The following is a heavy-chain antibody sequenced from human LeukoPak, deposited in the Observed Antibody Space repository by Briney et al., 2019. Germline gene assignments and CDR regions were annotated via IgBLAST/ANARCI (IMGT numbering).Heavy chain of an antibody. CDR1: GGSISSSSYS. CDR3: ARHADDPVWFDP. Sequence: PSETLSLTCTVSGGSISSSSYSWGWIRQPPGKGLEWIGSIYYSGSTYYNPSLKSRVTISVDTSKNQFSLKLSSVTAADTAVYYRARHADDPVWFDPWGQGTLVTVSS. J-gene: IGHJ5*02. V-gene: IGHV4-39*01. CDR2: IYYSGST. D-gene: IGHD3-3*01.